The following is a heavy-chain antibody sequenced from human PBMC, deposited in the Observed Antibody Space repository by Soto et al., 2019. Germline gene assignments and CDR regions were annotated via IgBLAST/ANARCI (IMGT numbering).Heavy chain of an antibody. CDR1: GFTFSSYA. CDR3: AKDLRTYYDILTGPSLLDY. CDR2: ISGSGGST. D-gene: IGHD3-9*01. Sequence: GGSLRLSCAASGFTFSSYAMSWVRQAPGKGLEWVSAISGSGGSTYYADSVKGRFTISRDNSKNTLYLQMNSLRAEDTAVYYCAKDLRTYYDILTGPSLLDYWGQGTLVTVSS. J-gene: IGHJ4*02. V-gene: IGHV3-23*01.